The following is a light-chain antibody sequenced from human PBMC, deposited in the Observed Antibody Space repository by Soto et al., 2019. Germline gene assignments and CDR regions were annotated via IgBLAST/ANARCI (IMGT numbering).Light chain of an antibody. CDR3: QQSYSTLSIT. J-gene: IGKJ5*01. CDR2: AAS. CDR1: QSIANY. V-gene: IGKV1-39*01. Sequence: DIQMTQSPSSLSAAVGDRVTITCRASQSIANYLNWYQQQPGKAPKLLIYAASSLQSGVPSRFSGSGSGTDFTLTLSSLQPEDFATYYCQQSYSTLSITFGQGTRLEIK.